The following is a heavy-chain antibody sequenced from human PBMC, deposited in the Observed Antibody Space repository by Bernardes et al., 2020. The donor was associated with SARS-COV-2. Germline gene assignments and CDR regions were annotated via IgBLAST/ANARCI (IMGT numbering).Heavy chain of an antibody. D-gene: IGHD4-4*01. CDR3: ARGGNTKCPGFDY. Sequence: GGSLRLSCAASGFTFSSYSMNWVRQAPGKGLEWVSSISSSSSYIYYADSVKGRFTISRDNAKNSLSLQMNSLRDDDTAVYYCARGGNTKCPGFDYWGQGTRLTVSS. J-gene: IGHJ4*02. V-gene: IGHV3-21*01. CDR2: ISSSSSYI. CDR1: GFTFSSYS.